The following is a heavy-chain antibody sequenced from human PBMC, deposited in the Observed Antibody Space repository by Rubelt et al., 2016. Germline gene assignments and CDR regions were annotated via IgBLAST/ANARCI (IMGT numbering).Heavy chain of an antibody. J-gene: IGHJ4*02. D-gene: IGHD5-18*01. CDR1: GDSSNSGPYY. Sequence: QLQLQESGPGLVRPSETLSLTCPVSGDSSNSGPYYWAWIRQPPEKGLEWIGSGYYSGSTAYNPSLKSRVTISVDTSTNQFSWKLNAVTAADTAVYYCARGLQAVTGWGQGALVTVSS. CDR2: GYYSGST. V-gene: IGHV4-39*01. CDR3: ARGLQAVTG.